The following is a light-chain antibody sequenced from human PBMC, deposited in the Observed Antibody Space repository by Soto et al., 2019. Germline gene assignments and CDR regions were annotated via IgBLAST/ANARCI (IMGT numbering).Light chain of an antibody. V-gene: IGKV3-11*01. CDR3: QQRSAWPYT. CDR1: QSVSRY. Sequence: EIVLTQSPATLSFSPGERATLSCWASQSVSRYLAWYQQKPGQAPRLVIHDASYRATGIPARFSGSGSGSDFTLTISSLEPEDFAVYYCQQRSAWPYTFGQGTKLEI. CDR2: DAS. J-gene: IGKJ2*01.